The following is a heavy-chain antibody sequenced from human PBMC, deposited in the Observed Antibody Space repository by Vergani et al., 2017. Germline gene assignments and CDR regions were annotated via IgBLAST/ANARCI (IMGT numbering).Heavy chain of an antibody. J-gene: IGHJ3*02. V-gene: IGHV3-9*02. CDR3: ARSGTYYYDSSGYEDDAFDI. CDR2: ISWNSNSI. Sequence: EVQLEESGGGLVLPGRSLRLSCVASGFTSAGYAMHWVRQAPGKGLEWVSGISWNSNSIGYADSVKGRFTISRDNAKNSLYLQMNSLRAEDTAVYYCARSGTYYYDSSGYEDDAFDIWGQGTMVTVSS. D-gene: IGHD3-22*01. CDR1: GFTSAGYA.